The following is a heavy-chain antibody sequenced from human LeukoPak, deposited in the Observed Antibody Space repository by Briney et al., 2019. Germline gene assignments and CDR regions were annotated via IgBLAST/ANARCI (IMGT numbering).Heavy chain of an antibody. CDR1: GGSFSGYY. D-gene: IGHD3-9*01. CDR2: INHSGSS. V-gene: IGHV4-34*01. Sequence: SETLSLTCAVYGGSFSGYYWSWIREPPRKGLEWIGEINHSGSSNYNPSLKSRVTISVDTSKNQLSLKLSSVTAADTAVYYCARVEVLTGYLGDYMDVWGKGTTVTVSS. J-gene: IGHJ6*03. CDR3: ARVEVLTGYLGDYMDV.